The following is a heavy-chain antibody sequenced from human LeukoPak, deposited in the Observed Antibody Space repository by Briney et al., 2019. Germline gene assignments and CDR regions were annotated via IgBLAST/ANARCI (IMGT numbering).Heavy chain of an antibody. CDR3: ARFTPRLSREKFDY. Sequence: ASVKVSCKASGYTFTKYDIHWVRQAPGQGLEWMGWISPYIGNTYYSQKLQGRVTMTTDTSTTTAYMELRSLGSDDTGVYYCARFTPRLSREKFDYWGQGTLVTVSS. V-gene: IGHV1-18*01. D-gene: IGHD3-3*02. CDR1: GYTFTKYD. J-gene: IGHJ4*02. CDR2: ISPYIGNT.